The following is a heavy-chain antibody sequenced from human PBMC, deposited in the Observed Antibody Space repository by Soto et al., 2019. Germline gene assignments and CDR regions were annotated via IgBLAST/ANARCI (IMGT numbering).Heavy chain of an antibody. J-gene: IGHJ5*02. CDR2: IWYDGSNK. CDR1: GFTFSSYG. V-gene: IGHV3-33*01. CDR3: ARDRSLVVAATGFWFDP. Sequence: QVQLVESGGGVVQPGRSLRLSCAASGFTFSSYGMHWVRQAPGKGLEWVAVIWYDGSNKYYADSVKGRFTTSRDNSKITLYLQMNSLRAEDTAVYYCARDRSLVVAATGFWFDPWGQGTLVTVSS. D-gene: IGHD2-15*01.